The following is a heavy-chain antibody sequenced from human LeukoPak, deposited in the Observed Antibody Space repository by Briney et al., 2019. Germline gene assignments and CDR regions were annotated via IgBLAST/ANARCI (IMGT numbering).Heavy chain of an antibody. Sequence: GGSLRLSCAASGFTFSSYAMSWVRQAPGKGLQWVSAISGSGGSTYYADSVKGRFAISRDNSENTLYLQMSSLRAEDTAVYYCASPSIAAPTYYFDYWGQGTLVTVSS. CDR1: GFTFSSYA. V-gene: IGHV3-23*01. D-gene: IGHD6-13*01. CDR3: ASPSIAAPTYYFDY. CDR2: ISGSGGST. J-gene: IGHJ4*02.